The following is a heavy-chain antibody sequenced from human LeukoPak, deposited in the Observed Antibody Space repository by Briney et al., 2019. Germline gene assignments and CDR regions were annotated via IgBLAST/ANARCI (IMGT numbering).Heavy chain of an antibody. CDR3: ARGTGLDY. CDR1: GFTLTSYE. D-gene: IGHD2-8*02. J-gene: IGHJ4*02. V-gene: IGHV3-48*03. CDR2: ISRTGNSI. Sequence: GGSLRLSCAASGFTLTSYEMNWVRLAPGKGLEWISYISRTGNSIYYADSVKGRFTVSRDSAKNSLYLQMNSLRAEDTAVYYCARGTGLDYWGQGTLVTVSS.